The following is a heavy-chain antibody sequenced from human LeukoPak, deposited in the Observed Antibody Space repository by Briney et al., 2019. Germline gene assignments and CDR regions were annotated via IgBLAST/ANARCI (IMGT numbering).Heavy chain of an antibody. V-gene: IGHV3-53*01. Sequence: PGGSLRLSCAASGFTVSSNYMSWVRQAPGKGLEWVSVIYSGGSTYYADSVKGRFTISRDNSKNTLYLQMNSLRAEDTAVYYCARDHIVVVPAAMYWHYYYYGMDVWGQGTTVTVSS. J-gene: IGHJ6*02. CDR1: GFTVSSNY. CDR3: ARDHIVVVPAAMYWHYYYYGMDV. D-gene: IGHD2-2*01. CDR2: IYSGGST.